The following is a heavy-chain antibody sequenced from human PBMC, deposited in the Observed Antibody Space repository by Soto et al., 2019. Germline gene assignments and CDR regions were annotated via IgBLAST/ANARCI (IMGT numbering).Heavy chain of an antibody. Sequence: GESLKLSCKGSGYSFTSYWIGWVRQMPGKGLEWMGIIYPGDSDTRYSPSFQGQVTISADKYISTAYLQWSSLKASDTAMHYCASALSAVAVYYSGQRTMVTVSS. CDR2: IYPGDSDT. CDR3: ASALSAVAVYY. CDR1: GYSFTSYW. D-gene: IGHD6-19*01. V-gene: IGHV5-51*01. J-gene: IGHJ4*02.